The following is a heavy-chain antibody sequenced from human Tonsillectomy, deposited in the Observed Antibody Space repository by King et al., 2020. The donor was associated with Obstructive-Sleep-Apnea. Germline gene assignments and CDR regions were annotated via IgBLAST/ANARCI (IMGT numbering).Heavy chain of an antibody. CDR3: ARDPGMLWFGELLVPGYMDV. CDR1: GGSISSGGFY. J-gene: IGHJ6*02. Sequence: QVQLQESGPGLVKPSQTLSLTCSVSGGSISSGGFYWSWIRQHPGKGLEWIGYIYYSGSTYYNRSLKSRVTISVDTSKNQFSLKLSSVTAADTAVYHCARDPGMLWFGELLVPGYMDVWGQGTTVTVSS. CDR2: IYYSGST. V-gene: IGHV4-31*03. D-gene: IGHD3-10*01.